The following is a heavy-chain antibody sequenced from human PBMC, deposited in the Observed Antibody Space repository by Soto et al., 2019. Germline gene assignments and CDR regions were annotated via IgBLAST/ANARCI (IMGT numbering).Heavy chain of an antibody. J-gene: IGHJ6*02. D-gene: IGHD6-19*01. CDR2: IKQDGSEK. Sequence: GGFLRLSCAASGFTFSSYWMSWVRQAPGKGLEWVANIKQDGSEKYYVDSVKGRFTISRDNAKNSLYLQMNSLRAEDTAVYYCARDPAVTTGWRYYGMDVWGQGTTVTVSS. CDR3: ARDPAVTTGWRYYGMDV. V-gene: IGHV3-7*01. CDR1: GFTFSSYW.